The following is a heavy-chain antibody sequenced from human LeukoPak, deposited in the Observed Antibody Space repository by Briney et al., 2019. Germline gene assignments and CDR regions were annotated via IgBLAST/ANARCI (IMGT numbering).Heavy chain of an antibody. J-gene: IGHJ4*02. V-gene: IGHV1-18*01. Sequence: ASVKVSCKASGYTFTSYGISWVRQVPGQGLEWMGWISAYNGNTNYAQKLQSRVTMTTDTSTSTAYMELRSLRSDDTAVYYCARDKDYDYVWGSSPRPFDYWGQGTLVTVSS. CDR3: ARDKDYDYVWGSSPRPFDY. CDR1: GYTFTSYG. CDR2: ISAYNGNT. D-gene: IGHD3-16*01.